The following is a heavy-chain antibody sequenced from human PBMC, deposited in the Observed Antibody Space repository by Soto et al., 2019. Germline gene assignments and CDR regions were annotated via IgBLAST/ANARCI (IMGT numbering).Heavy chain of an antibody. Sequence: ASVKVSCKASGYTFTSYAMHWVRQAPGQRLEWMGWINAGNGNTKYSQKFQGRVTITRDTSASTAYMELSSLRSEDTAVYYCARDGMDFWSGSRSDYGMDVWGQGTTVTVSS. V-gene: IGHV1-3*01. J-gene: IGHJ6*02. D-gene: IGHD3-3*01. CDR3: ARDGMDFWSGSRSDYGMDV. CDR2: INAGNGNT. CDR1: GYTFTSYA.